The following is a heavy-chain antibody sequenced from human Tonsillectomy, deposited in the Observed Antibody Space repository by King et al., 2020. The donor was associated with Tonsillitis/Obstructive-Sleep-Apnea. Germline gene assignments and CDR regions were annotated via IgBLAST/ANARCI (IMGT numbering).Heavy chain of an antibody. CDR3: ARQVRLGLDV. V-gene: IGHV4-59*08. CDR2: IYYSGST. CDR1: GGSISSYY. Sequence: QLQESGPGLVKPSETLSLTCTVSGGSISSYYWSWIRQPPGKGLEWIGYIYYSGSTHYNPSLKRRVTISVETSKNQFSLKLSSVTAADTAVYYCARQVRLGLDVWGQGPTVTVSS. J-gene: IGHJ6*02. D-gene: IGHD3-10*01.